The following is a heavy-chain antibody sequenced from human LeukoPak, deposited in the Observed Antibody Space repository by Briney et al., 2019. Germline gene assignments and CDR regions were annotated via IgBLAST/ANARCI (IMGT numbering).Heavy chain of an antibody. CDR2: INPSGGST. D-gene: IGHD6-13*01. V-gene: IGHV1-46*01. J-gene: IGHJ6*02. CDR1: GYTFTGYY. Sequence: ASVKVSCKASGYTFTGYYMHWVRQAPGQGLEWMGIINPSGGSTSYAQKFQGRVTMTRDTSTSTVYMELSSLRSEDTAVYYCARHYLAAAYYYGMDVWGQGTTVTVSS. CDR3: ARHYLAAAYYYGMDV.